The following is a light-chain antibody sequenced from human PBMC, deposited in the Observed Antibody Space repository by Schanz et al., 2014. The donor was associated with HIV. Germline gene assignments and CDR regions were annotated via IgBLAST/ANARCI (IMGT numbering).Light chain of an antibody. V-gene: IGLV2-8*01. CDR3: SSYTSSNTGV. CDR2: EVT. CDR1: SSDVGDYNY. J-gene: IGLJ2*01. Sequence: QSALTQPPSASGSPGQSVTISCTGTSSDVGDYNYVSWYQQHPGKAPKLMIYEVTKRPSGVPDRFSGSKSGNTASLAISGLQTEDEADYYCSSYTSSNTGVFGGGTKVTVL.